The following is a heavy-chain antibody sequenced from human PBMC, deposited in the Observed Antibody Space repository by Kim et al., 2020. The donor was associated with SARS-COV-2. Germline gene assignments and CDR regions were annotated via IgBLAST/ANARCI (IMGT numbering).Heavy chain of an antibody. D-gene: IGHD3-10*01. CDR3: ARESVVRALGGFDS. Sequence: GGSLRLSCAASGFTFSDYSLNWVRQAPGRGLEWVSYISSRSRTIYYADSVRGRFTISRDSAQNSLYLQMDSLRDEDTAVYYCARESVVRALGGFDSWGQGPVVTVPS. CDR2: ISSRSRTI. V-gene: IGHV3-48*02. CDR1: GFTFSDYS. J-gene: IGHJ4*02.